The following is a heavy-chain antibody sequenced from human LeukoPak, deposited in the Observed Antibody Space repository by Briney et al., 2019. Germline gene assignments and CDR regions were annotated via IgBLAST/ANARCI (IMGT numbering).Heavy chain of an antibody. V-gene: IGHV3-30*03. CDR3: AGYHYGSGSRYYYYYMDV. J-gene: IGHJ6*03. D-gene: IGHD3-10*01. Sequence: GGSLRLSCAASGFTFGSYGMHWVRQAPGKGLEWVAVISYDGSNKYYADSVKGRFTISRDNSKNTLYLQMNSLRAEDTAVYYCAGYHYGSGSRYYYYYMDVWGKGTTVTVSS. CDR1: GFTFGSYG. CDR2: ISYDGSNK.